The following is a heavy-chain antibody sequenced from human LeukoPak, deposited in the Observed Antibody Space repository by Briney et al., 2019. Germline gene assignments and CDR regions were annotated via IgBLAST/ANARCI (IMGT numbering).Heavy chain of an antibody. V-gene: IGHV4-61*02. Sequence: SSETLSLTCTVSGGSISSGGYYWSWIRQHPGKGLEWIGRIYTSGSTNYNPSLKSRVTMSVDTSKNQFSLKLSSVTAADTAVYYCARDEGGSYSLDYWGQGTLVTVSS. D-gene: IGHD1-26*01. CDR2: IYTSGST. CDR1: GGSISSGGYY. CDR3: ARDEGGSYSLDY. J-gene: IGHJ4*02.